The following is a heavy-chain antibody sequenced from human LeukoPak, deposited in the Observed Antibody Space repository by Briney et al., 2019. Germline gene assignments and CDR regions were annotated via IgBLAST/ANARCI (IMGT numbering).Heavy chain of an antibody. CDR3: ARGVAVAGSTYFQH. V-gene: IGHV4-4*02. D-gene: IGHD6-19*01. J-gene: IGHJ1*01. CDR2: IYHSGST. Sequence: SETLSLTCAVSGGSISSSNWWSWVRQPPGKGLEWIGEIYHSGSTNYNPSLKSRVTISVDKSKNRFSLKLSSVTAADTAVYYCARGVAVAGSTYFQHWGQGTLVTVSS. CDR1: GGSISSSNW.